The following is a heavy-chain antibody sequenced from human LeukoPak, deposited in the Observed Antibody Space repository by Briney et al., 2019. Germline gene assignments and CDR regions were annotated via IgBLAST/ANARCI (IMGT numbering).Heavy chain of an antibody. V-gene: IGHV3-30*02. CDR2: IRYDGSNK. CDR1: GFTFSSYG. Sequence: GGSLRLSCAASGFTFSSYGMHWVRQAPGKGLEWVAFIRYDGSNKYYADSVKGRFTISRDNSKNTLYLQMNSLRAVDTAVYYCAKDFRDIVVVPAAPNWFDPWGQGTLVTVSS. J-gene: IGHJ5*02. CDR3: AKDFRDIVVVPAAPNWFDP. D-gene: IGHD2-2*01.